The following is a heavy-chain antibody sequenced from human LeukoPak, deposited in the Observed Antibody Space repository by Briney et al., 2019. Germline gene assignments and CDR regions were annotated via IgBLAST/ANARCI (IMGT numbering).Heavy chain of an antibody. D-gene: IGHD3-10*01. CDR1: GFTFSSYG. CDR2: ISGSGGST. J-gene: IGHJ3*02. CDR3: AKYYGSGRRTDVAFDI. Sequence: PGGTLRLSCAASGFTFSSYGMSWVRQAPGKGLEWVSAISGSGGSTYYADSVKGRFTISRDNSKNTLYLQMNSLRAEDTAVYYCAKYYGSGRRTDVAFDIWGQGTIVTVSS. V-gene: IGHV3-23*01.